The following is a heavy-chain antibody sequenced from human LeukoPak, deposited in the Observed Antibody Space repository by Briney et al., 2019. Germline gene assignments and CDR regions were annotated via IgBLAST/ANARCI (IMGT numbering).Heavy chain of an antibody. CDR3: ARVGSPRTTMVRGVYFDY. V-gene: IGHV4-59*01. CDR1: GGSISSYY. Sequence: NPSETLSLTCTVSGGSISSYYWSWIRQPPGKGLEWIGYIYYSGSTNYNPSLKSRVTISVDTSKNQFSLKLSSVTAADTAVYYCARVGSPRTTMVRGVYFDYWGQGTLVTVSS. CDR2: IYYSGST. J-gene: IGHJ4*02. D-gene: IGHD3-10*01.